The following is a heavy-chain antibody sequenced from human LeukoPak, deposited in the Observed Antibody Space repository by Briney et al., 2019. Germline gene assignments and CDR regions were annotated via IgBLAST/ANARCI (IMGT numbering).Heavy chain of an antibody. CDR1: GYTFMTYG. CDR3: ARGRDGYDYAGFDP. J-gene: IGHJ5*02. CDR2: ISSYNGNA. D-gene: IGHD5-24*01. V-gene: IGHV1-18*01. Sequence: ASVKVSCKASGYTFMTYGISWVRQAPGQGFEWMGWISSYNGNADYAQKFRGRVTMTTDPSTNTAYMELRSLRFDDSADYFCARGRDGYDYAGFDPWGQGTRVTVSS.